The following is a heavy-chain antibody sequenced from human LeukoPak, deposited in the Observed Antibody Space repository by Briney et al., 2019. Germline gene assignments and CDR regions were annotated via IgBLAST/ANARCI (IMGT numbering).Heavy chain of an antibody. J-gene: IGHJ4*02. CDR1: GGSFSGYY. CDR3: ARLSRKRQWSSKAHPSFDY. CDR2: INHSGST. D-gene: IGHD6-19*01. V-gene: IGHV4-34*01. Sequence: SETLSLTCAVYGGSFSGYYWSWIRQPPAKGLGWIGEINHSGSTNYNPSLRSRVTISVDTSKNQFSLKLSSVTAADTAVYYCARLSRKRQWSSKAHPSFDYWGQGTLVIVSS.